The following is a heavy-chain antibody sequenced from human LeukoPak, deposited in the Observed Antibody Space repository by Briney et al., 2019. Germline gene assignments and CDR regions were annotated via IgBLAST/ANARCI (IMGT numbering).Heavy chain of an antibody. CDR3: ARKRGHPDAFDI. CDR2: IYLSGGT. CDR1: GGSISSSNW. Sequence: SGTLSLTCAVSGGSISSSNWWNWVRQPPGKGLEWIGEIYLSGGTNYNPSPKSRVTPSVDKTKKPFSLNLCSVTEPNTAVYFCARKRGHPDAFDIWGQGTMVIVSS. D-gene: IGHD3-10*01. V-gene: IGHV4-4*02. J-gene: IGHJ3*02.